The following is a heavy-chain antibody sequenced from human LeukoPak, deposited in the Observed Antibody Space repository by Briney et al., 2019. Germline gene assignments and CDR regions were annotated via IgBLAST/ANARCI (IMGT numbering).Heavy chain of an antibody. CDR1: GFTFSSYS. Sequence: PGGSLRLSCAASGFTFSSYSMNWVRQAPGKGLEWVSSISSSSSYIYYADSVKGRFTISRDNAKNSLYLQMNSLRAEDTAVYHCARERSCSGTTCYEGDYWGQGILVTVSS. CDR2: ISSSSSYI. V-gene: IGHV3-21*01. J-gene: IGHJ4*02. D-gene: IGHD2-2*01. CDR3: ARERSCSGTTCYEGDY.